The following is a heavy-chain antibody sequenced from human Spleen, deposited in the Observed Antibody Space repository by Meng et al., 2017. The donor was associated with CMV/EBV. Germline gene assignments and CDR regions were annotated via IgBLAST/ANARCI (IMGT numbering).Heavy chain of an antibody. CDR1: GYTFTAHY. V-gene: IGHV1-2*02. Sequence: ASVKVSCKASGYTFTAHYFHWVRQAPGQGLEWMGWIHPHRGDTNYAQQFQGRVTLTRDTSISTAYMELSRLRSDDTAVYYCARGGTQIDIVTVPGILRNNNGMDVWGQGTTVTVSS. CDR2: IHPHRGDT. CDR3: ARGGTQIDIVTVPGILRNNNGMDV. J-gene: IGHJ6*02. D-gene: IGHD1/OR15-1a*01.